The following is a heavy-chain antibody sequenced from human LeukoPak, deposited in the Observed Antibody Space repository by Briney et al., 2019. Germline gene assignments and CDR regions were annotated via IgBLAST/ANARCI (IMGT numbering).Heavy chain of an antibody. CDR1: AGSISGFF. CDR3: ARTYRYGSFPVYHYYMDV. CDR2: ISYSGST. D-gene: IGHD5-18*01. Sequence: PSETLSLTCTVSAGSISGFFWSWIRQPPGKGLEWIGYISYSGSTNYNPSLKSRVTISSDTSKNQVSLKLSSVTAADTAVYYCARTYRYGSFPVYHYYMDVWGKGITVTVSS. V-gene: IGHV4-59*01. J-gene: IGHJ6*03.